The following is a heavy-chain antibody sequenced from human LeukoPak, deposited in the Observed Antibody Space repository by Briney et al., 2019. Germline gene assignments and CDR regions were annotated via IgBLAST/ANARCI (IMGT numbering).Heavy chain of an antibody. CDR1: GGSISSSNW. V-gene: IGHV4-4*02. CDR3: ARDAAGHDAFAI. CDR2: IYHSGST. Sequence: SETLSLTCAVSGGSISSSNWWSWVRQPPGKGLGGIGEIYHSGSTNDNPSLKSRVTISVEKSKTQFSLKLSSVTAADPAVYYCARDAAGHDAFAIWGQGTMVTVSS. J-gene: IGHJ3*02.